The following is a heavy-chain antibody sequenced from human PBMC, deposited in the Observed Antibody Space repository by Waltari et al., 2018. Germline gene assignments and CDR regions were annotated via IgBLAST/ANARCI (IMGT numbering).Heavy chain of an antibody. CDR1: GFTFRSYS. CDR3: ARDGARWDY. Sequence: EVQLVESGGGLVQPGGSLRLSCAASGFTFRSYSMNWVRQAPGKGLGWVSYISSSSSTIYYADSVKGRFTISRDNAKNSLYLQMNSLRAEDTAVYYCARDGARWDYWGQGTLVTVSS. J-gene: IGHJ4*02. CDR2: ISSSSSTI. V-gene: IGHV3-48*01. D-gene: IGHD2-15*01.